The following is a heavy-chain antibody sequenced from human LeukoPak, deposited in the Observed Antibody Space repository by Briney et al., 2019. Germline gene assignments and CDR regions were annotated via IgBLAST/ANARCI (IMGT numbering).Heavy chain of an antibody. D-gene: IGHD3-22*01. Sequence: GGSLRLSCAASGFTFSSYWMSWVRQAPGKGLEWVANIKKDGSEKYYVDSVKGRFTISSDNARDSVFLQMNSLRAEDTAVYYCARALYDSSGYYFDYWGQGTLVTVSS. CDR1: GFTFSSYW. CDR2: IKKDGSEK. J-gene: IGHJ4*02. V-gene: IGHV3-7*01. CDR3: ARALYDSSGYYFDY.